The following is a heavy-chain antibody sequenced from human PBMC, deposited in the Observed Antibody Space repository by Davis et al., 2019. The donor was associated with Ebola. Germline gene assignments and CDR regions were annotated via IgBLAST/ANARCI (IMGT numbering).Heavy chain of an antibody. V-gene: IGHV4-39*07. D-gene: IGHD2-15*01. CDR2: INHSGST. CDR1: GGSISSSSYY. Sequence: MPSETLSLTCTVSGGSISSSSYYWGWIRQPPGKGLEWIGEINHSGSTNYNPSLKSRVTISVDTSKNQFSLKLSSVTAADTAVYYCARDPRYCTGGTCYSYAFDVWGQGTMVTVSS. CDR3: ARDPRYCTGGTCYSYAFDV. J-gene: IGHJ3*01.